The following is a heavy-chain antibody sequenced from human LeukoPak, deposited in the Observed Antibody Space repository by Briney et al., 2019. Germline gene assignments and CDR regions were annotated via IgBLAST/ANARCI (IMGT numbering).Heavy chain of an antibody. V-gene: IGHV4-4*07. D-gene: IGHD3-22*01. CDR2: IYTSGST. J-gene: IGHJ4*02. CDR3: ARGAPPYYYYDSSGLLH. CDR1: GGSISSYY. Sequence: SETLSLTCTVSGGSISSYYWSWIRQPAGKGLEWIGRIYTSGSTNYNPSLKSRVTMSVDTSKNQFSLKLSSVPAADTAVYYCARGAPPYYYYDSSGLLHWGQGTLVTVSS.